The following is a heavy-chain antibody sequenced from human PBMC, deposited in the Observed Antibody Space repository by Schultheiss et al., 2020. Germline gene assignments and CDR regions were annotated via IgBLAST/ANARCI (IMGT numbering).Heavy chain of an antibody. CDR1: GGSISSYY. CDR3: ARTVTDLNWFDP. J-gene: IGHJ5*02. CDR2: ISYRGST. V-gene: IGHV4-59*01. D-gene: IGHD2/OR15-2a*01. Sequence: SETLSLTCTVSGGSISSYYWSWIRQPPGKGLEWIGYISYRGSTNYNPSLKSRVSISVDTSKNQLSLKLRSVTAADTAVYYCARTVTDLNWFDPWGQGILVTVSS.